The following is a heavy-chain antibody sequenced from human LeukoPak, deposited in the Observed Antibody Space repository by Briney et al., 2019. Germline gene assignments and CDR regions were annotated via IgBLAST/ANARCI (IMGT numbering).Heavy chain of an antibody. D-gene: IGHD6-13*01. CDR3: ARDEEGIAAAWGY. V-gene: IGHV1-69*05. CDR2: IIPIFGTA. Sequence: SVKVSCKASGGTFSSYAISWVRQAPGQGLEWMGGIIPIFGTANYAQKFQGRVTITTDESTSTAYMELSSLRSEDTAVYYCARDEEGIAAAWGYWGQGTLVTVSS. J-gene: IGHJ4*02. CDR1: GGTFSSYA.